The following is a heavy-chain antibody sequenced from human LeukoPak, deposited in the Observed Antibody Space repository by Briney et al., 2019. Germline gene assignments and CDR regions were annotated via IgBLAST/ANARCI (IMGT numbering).Heavy chain of an antibody. CDR2: INPNRGNT. D-gene: IGHD4-23*01. J-gene: IGHJ5*02. CDR3: ARGPNKSDGGNSGSAWFDP. V-gene: IGHV1-8*01. CDR1: GYTFTTYD. Sequence: GASVKVSCKASGYTFTTYDINWVRQATGQGREWMGWINPNRGNTGYAQKFQGRVTMTRNTSISTAYMELSSLRSEDTAVYYCARGPNKSDGGNSGSAWFDPWGQGTLVTVSS.